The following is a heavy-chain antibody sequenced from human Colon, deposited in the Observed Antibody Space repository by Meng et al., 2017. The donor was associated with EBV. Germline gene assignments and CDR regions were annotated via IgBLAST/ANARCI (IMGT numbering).Heavy chain of an antibody. CDR3: ARAEYYNWFDP. CDR1: GWSLSGAY. J-gene: IGHJ5*02. V-gene: IGHV4-34*12. Sequence: QVQLQQWGAGLLKPSETLSLTCAVNGWSLSGAYWNWIRQPPGKGLEWIGEIIHGGSPSYNPSLKSRVTISIDTSKNQFSLKLSSVTAADTAVYYCARAEYYNWFDPWGQGTLVTVAS. D-gene: IGHD1-14*01. CDR2: IIHGGSP.